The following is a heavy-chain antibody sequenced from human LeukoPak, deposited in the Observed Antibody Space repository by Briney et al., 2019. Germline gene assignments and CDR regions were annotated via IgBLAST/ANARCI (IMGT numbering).Heavy chain of an antibody. Sequence: GGSLRLSCEASGFTFSSYSMNWVRQAPGKGLEWVSSISSRSSYIYYADSVKGRFTISRDNAKNSLYLQMNSLRAEDTAVYYCARRLSGYYYMDVWGKGTTVTVSS. CDR1: GFTFSSYS. CDR3: ARRLSGYYYMDV. V-gene: IGHV3-21*01. CDR2: ISSRSSYI. J-gene: IGHJ6*03. D-gene: IGHD2-2*01.